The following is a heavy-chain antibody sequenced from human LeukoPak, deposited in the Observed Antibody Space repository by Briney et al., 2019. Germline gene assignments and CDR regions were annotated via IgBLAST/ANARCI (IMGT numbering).Heavy chain of an antibody. D-gene: IGHD3-10*01. Sequence: SETLSLTCTVSGGSISSSSSYWGWIRQPPGKGLEWSGSIYYSGSTYNNRSLKRRLTISIDTSKNQFSLRLSSVTAADTAVYYCTREVEGYSYASGRFLHFDPWGQGTLVTVSS. CDR2: IYYSGST. V-gene: IGHV4-39*07. J-gene: IGHJ5*02. CDR1: GGSISSSSSY. CDR3: TREVEGYSYASGRFLHFDP.